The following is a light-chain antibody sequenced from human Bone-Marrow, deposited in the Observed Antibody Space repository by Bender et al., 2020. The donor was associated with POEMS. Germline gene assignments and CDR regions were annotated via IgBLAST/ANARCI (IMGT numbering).Light chain of an antibody. CDR1: VNDVGAYSY. CDR2: EVT. V-gene: IGLV2-14*01. CDR3: SSYTGSGTVV. Sequence: QSALTQPASVSGSLGQSITVSCTGTVNDVGAYSYVSWYQKHPGKAPKLMLYEVTSRPSGVSDRFSGSKSGNTASLTISGLQAEDEADYFCSSYTGSGTVVFGGGTKLTVL. J-gene: IGLJ2*01.